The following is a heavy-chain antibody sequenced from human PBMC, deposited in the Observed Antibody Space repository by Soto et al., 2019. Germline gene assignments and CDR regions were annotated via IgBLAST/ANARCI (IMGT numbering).Heavy chain of an antibody. Sequence: PGGSVRLSXAASGFTFSDYYMSWIRQAPGKGLEWVSYISSSGSSIYYADSVKGRFTISRDNAKNSLYLQMNSLRAEDTAVYYCARDRGIAVAGPAWGQGTTVTVSS. D-gene: IGHD6-19*01. J-gene: IGHJ6*02. CDR2: ISSSGSSI. V-gene: IGHV3-11*01. CDR3: ARDRGIAVAGPA. CDR1: GFTFSDYY.